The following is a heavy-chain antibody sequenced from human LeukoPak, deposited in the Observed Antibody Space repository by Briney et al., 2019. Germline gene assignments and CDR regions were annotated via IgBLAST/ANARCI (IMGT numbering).Heavy chain of an antibody. D-gene: IGHD2-15*01. J-gene: IGHJ1*01. Sequence: PSETLSLTCTVSGGSISSGGYHWSWIRQHPGKGLEWIGYIYYSGSTYYNPSLKSRVTISVDTSKNQFSLKLSSVTAADTAVYYCARGRVVVGAATSDGLQHWGQGTLVTVSS. CDR1: GGSISSGGYH. CDR3: ARGRVVVGAATSDGLQH. CDR2: IYYSGST. V-gene: IGHV4-31*03.